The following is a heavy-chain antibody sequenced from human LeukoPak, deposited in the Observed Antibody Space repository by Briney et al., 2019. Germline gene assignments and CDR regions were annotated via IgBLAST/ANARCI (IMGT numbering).Heavy chain of an antibody. CDR3: ARGYCSSTSCYEPVGIWFDP. V-gene: IGHV5-51*01. CDR1: GYSFTSYW. D-gene: IGHD2-2*01. Sequence: GESLKISCKGSGYSFTSYWIGWVRQMPGKGLEWMGIIYPGDSDTRYSPSFQGQVTISADKSISTAYLQWSSLKASDTAMYYCARGYCSSTSCYEPVGIWFDPWGQGTLVTVSS. J-gene: IGHJ5*02. CDR2: IYPGDSDT.